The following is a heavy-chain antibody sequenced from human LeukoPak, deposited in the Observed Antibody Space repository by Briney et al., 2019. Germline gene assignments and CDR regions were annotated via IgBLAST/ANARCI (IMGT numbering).Heavy chain of an antibody. CDR3: AKDYRAVGVLRYFVGVFDY. Sequence: GGSLRLSCAASGFSFSHYAIHWVRQAPGKGLEWVSLISYNGGNKYYADSVKGRFTISRDNSKNTLYLQMNSLRAEDTAVYYCAKDYRAVGVLRYFVGVFDYWGQGTLVTVSS. CDR1: GFSFSHYA. J-gene: IGHJ4*02. CDR2: ISYNGGNK. V-gene: IGHV3-30*04. D-gene: IGHD3-9*01.